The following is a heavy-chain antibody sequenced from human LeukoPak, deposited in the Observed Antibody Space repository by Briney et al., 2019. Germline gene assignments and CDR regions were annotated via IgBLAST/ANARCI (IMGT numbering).Heavy chain of an antibody. CDR1: GFTFSSYW. CDR3: AREDDCSGGSCWDY. D-gene: IGHD2-15*01. V-gene: IGHV3-7*01. CDR2: IKQDGSEK. J-gene: IGHJ4*02. Sequence: GGSLRLSCAASGFTFSSYWMSWVRQAPGKGLEWVANIKQDGSEKYYVDSVKGRFTISRDNAKNSLYLQMNSLRAEDTAVYYCAREDDCSGGSCWDYWGQGTLVTVSS.